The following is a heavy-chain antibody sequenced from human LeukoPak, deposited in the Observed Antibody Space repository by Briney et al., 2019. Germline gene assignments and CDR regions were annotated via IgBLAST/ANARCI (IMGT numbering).Heavy chain of an antibody. CDR3: ARGGYSYGYMGYSDY. CDR2: ISAYNGNT. V-gene: IGHV1-18*01. Sequence: GAPVKVSCKASGYTFNYYGINWVRQAPGQGLEWMGWISAYNGNTNYAQNLQGRVTMTTDTSTSTAYMELRSLRSDDTALYYCARGGYSYGYMGYSDYWGQGTLVTVSS. J-gene: IGHJ4*02. D-gene: IGHD5-18*01. CDR1: GYTFNYYG.